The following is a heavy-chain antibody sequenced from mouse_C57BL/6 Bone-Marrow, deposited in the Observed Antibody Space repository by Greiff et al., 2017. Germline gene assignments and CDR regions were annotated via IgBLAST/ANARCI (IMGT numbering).Heavy chain of an antibody. V-gene: IGHV1-4*01. CDR1: GYTFTSYT. CDR2: INPSSGYT. D-gene: IGHD2-1*01. J-gene: IGHJ3*01. CDR3: ARRSGNYAWFAY. Sequence: VQLPQSGAELARPGASVKMSCKASGYTFTSYTMHWVKQRPGQGLEWIGYINPSSGYTKYNQKFKDKATLTADKSSSTAYMQLRSLTSENSAVYYCARRSGNYAWFAYWGQGTLVTVSA.